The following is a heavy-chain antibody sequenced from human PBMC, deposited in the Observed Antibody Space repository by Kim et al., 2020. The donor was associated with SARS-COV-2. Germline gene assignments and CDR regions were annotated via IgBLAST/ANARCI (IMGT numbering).Heavy chain of an antibody. J-gene: IGHJ3*02. V-gene: IGHV3-30*03. Sequence: GGSLRLSCVASGAYFNMHTLHWVRQAPGKGLEWVAGISLYDGIDKNYADSVKGRFTISRDNSENTLYLQMNSLRADDTALYFCATQRLRDPGSNGFDMWG. CDR1: GAYFNMHT. CDR3: ATQRLRDPGSNGFDM. D-gene: IGHD4-17*01. CDR2: ISLYDGIDK.